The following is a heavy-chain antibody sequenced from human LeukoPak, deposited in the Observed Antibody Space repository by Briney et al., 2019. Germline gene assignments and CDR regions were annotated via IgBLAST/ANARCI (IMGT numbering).Heavy chain of an antibody. CDR3: ASAYSSGYYSFDY. CDR1: GFTFSGYW. V-gene: IGHV3-74*01. Sequence: GGSLRLSCAASGFTFSGYWMHWVRQAPGKGLVWVSCINSDGRSTSYADSVKGRFTISRDNAKNTLDLQMNSLRAEDMAVYYCASAYSSGYYSFDYWGQGTLVTVSS. CDR2: INSDGRST. J-gene: IGHJ4*02. D-gene: IGHD3-22*01.